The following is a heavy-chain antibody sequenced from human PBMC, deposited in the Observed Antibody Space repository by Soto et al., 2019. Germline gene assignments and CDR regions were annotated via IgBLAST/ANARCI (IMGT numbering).Heavy chain of an antibody. D-gene: IGHD4-4*01. V-gene: IGHV3-23*01. CDR1: GFTFRNYA. CDR3: AKDDNSWQLFDY. CDR2: ISGSGDST. J-gene: IGHJ4*02. Sequence: GGSLRLSCTASGFTFRNYAMSWVRQAPGKGLECVSAISGSGDSTYYADSVKGRFTISRDNSKNTLYLQMNSLRAEDTAVYYCAKDDNSWQLFDYWGQGTLVTVS.